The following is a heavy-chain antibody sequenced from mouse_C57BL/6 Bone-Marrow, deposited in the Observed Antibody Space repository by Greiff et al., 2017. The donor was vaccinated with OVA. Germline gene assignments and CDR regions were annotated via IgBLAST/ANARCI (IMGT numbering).Heavy chain of an antibody. CDR1: GFTFSDAW. V-gene: IGHV6-6*01. D-gene: IGHD1-1*01. CDR2: IRNKANNHAT. J-gene: IGHJ4*01. Sequence: DVQLQESGGGLVQPGGSMKLSCAASGFTFSDAWMDWVRQSPEKGLEWVAEIRNKANNHATYYAESVKGRFTIPRDDSKSSVYLQMNSLRAEDTGIYYCTSPNPRITTVVPYAMDYWGQGTSVTVSS. CDR3: TSPNPRITTVVPYAMDY.